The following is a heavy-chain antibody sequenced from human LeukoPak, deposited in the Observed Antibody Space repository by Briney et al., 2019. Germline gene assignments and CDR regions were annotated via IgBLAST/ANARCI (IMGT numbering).Heavy chain of an antibody. CDR1: GGSISSYY. CDR3: ARTSEGDYGDYTIDY. Sequence: SETLSLTCTVSGGSISSYYWSWIRQLPGKGLEWIGSIYYSGSTYYNPSLKSRVTISVDTSKNQFSLKLSSVTAADTAVYCCARTSEGDYGDYTIDYWGQGTLVTVSS. D-gene: IGHD4-17*01. V-gene: IGHV4-59*05. J-gene: IGHJ4*02. CDR2: IYYSGST.